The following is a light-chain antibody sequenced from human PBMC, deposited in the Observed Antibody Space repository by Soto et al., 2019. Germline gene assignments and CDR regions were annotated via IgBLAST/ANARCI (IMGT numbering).Light chain of an antibody. J-gene: IGKJ4*01. Sequence: ETLMTQSPATLFASPGERVTLSCRASQNINFNLAWYQQKPGQAPRVLIYGASSRASGIPDRFSGSGSGTDFPLTISRLEHDDFAFYYCKQYHNWPPLTFGGGTRVEIK. V-gene: IGKV3D-15*01. CDR3: KQYHNWPPLT. CDR2: GAS. CDR1: QNINFN.